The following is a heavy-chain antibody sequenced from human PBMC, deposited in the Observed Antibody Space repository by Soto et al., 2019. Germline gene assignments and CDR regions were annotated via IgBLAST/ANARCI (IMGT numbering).Heavy chain of an antibody. J-gene: IGHJ6*02. CDR1: GDSVSSNSAA. V-gene: IGHV6-1*01. CDR3: ARDSGTTGPPWDYYYGMDV. Sequence: SQTLSLTCAISGDSVSSNSAAWNWIRQSPSRGLEWLGRTYYRSKWYNDYAVSVKSRITINPDTSKNQFSLQLNSVTPEDTAVYYCARDSGTTGPPWDYYYGMDVWGQGTTVTVSS. D-gene: IGHD1-7*01. CDR2: TYYRSKWYN.